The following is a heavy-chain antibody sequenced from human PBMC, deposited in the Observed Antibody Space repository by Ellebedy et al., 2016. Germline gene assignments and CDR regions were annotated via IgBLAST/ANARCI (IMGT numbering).Heavy chain of an antibody. V-gene: IGHV3-23*01. CDR2: ISSSGSIT. CDR1: GFAFSTYD. D-gene: IGHD6-13*01. J-gene: IGHJ3*02. Sequence: GGSLRLSXAASGFAFSTYDMSWVRQAPGKGLEWVSAISSSGSITFYADSVKGRFAISRDNSKNTLYLQMNSLRAEDTALYYCVKRAGATVAGRAFDIWGQGTMVTVSS. CDR3: VKRAGATVAGRAFDI.